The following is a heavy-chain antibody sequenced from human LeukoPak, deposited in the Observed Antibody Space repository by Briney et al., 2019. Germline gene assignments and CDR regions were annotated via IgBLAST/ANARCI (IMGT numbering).Heavy chain of an antibody. V-gene: IGHV4-31*03. J-gene: IGHJ6*03. Sequence: SQTLSLTCTVSGGSISSGGYYWSWIRQHPGKGLEWIGYIYYSGSTYYNPSLKSRVTISVDTSKNQFSLKLSSVTAADTAVYYCARDLSNRGRDYYYYMDVWGKGTTVTVSS. CDR2: IYYSGST. CDR3: ARDLSNRGRDYYYYMDV. CDR1: GGSISSGGYY. D-gene: IGHD7-27*01.